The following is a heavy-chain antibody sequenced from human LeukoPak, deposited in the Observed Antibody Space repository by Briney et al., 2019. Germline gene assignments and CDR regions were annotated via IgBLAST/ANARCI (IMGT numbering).Heavy chain of an antibody. Sequence: ASVTVSCKASGYTFTSYDINWVRQATSQGLEWMGWMNPNKGNTRYAQKLQGRVIMSRNTSISTAYMELSSLRSEDTAVYYCARGLLAADFDYWGQGTLVTVSS. J-gene: IGHJ4*02. CDR1: GYTFTSYD. CDR3: ARGLLAADFDY. D-gene: IGHD6-13*01. CDR2: MNPNKGNT. V-gene: IGHV1-8*02.